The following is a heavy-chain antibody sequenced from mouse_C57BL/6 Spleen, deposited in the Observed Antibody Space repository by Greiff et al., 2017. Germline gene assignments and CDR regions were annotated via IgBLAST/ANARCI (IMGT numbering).Heavy chain of an antibody. CDR3: TREDYYGSPFAY. J-gene: IGHJ3*01. CDR1: GYTFTSYW. CDR2: IYPGNSDT. D-gene: IGHD1-1*01. Sequence: EVQLQQSGTVLARPGASVKMSCKTSGYTFTSYWMHWVKQRPGQGLEWIGAIYPGNSDTSYNQKFKGKAKLTAVTSASTAYMELSSLTNEDSAVXYCTREDYYGSPFAYWGQGTLVTVSA. V-gene: IGHV1-5*01.